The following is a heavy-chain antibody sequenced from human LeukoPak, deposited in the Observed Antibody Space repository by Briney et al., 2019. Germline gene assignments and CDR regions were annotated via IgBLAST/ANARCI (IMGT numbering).Heavy chain of an antibody. CDR3: ATNGGDIVVVPAAPEDYYYYYMDV. Sequence: GGSLRLSCAAAGFILSNSAMTWVRQAPGKGLEWVSAISCSGGSTYYADSVKGRFTISRDNSKNTLYLQMNSLRAEDTAVYYCATNGGDIVVVPAAPEDYYYYYMDVWGKGTTVTVSS. D-gene: IGHD2-2*01. J-gene: IGHJ6*03. CDR1: GFILSNSA. CDR2: ISCSGGST. V-gene: IGHV3-23*01.